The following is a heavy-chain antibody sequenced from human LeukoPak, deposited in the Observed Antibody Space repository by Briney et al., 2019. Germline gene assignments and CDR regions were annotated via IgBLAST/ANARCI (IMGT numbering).Heavy chain of an antibody. CDR3: AKDLISYFDY. Sequence: GGSLRLSCAASGFTFSSYGMHWVRQAPGKGLEWAAFIRYDGSNKYYADSVKGRFTISRDNSKNTLYLQMNSLRAEDTAVYYCAKDLISYFDYWGQGTLVTVSS. D-gene: IGHD3-16*01. V-gene: IGHV3-30*02. J-gene: IGHJ4*02. CDR1: GFTFSSYG. CDR2: IRYDGSNK.